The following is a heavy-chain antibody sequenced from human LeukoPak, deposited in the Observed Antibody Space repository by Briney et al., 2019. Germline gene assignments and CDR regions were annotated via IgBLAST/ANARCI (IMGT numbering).Heavy chain of an antibody. CDR3: ARTGYSSSWYIVNFDY. D-gene: IGHD6-13*01. J-gene: IGHJ4*02. CDR2: INPNSGGT. Sequence: ASVKVSCKASGYTFTGYYMHWVRQAPGRGLEWMGRINPNSGGTNYAQKFQGRVTMTRDTSISTAYMELSRLRSDDTAVYYCARTGYSSSWYIVNFDYWGQGTLVTVSS. V-gene: IGHV1-2*06. CDR1: GYTFTGYY.